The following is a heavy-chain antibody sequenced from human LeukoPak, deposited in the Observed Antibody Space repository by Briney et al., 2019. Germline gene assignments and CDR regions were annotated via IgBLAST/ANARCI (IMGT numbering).Heavy chain of an antibody. Sequence: PGRSLRLSCTTSGFTFGDYAMSWVRQAPGKGLEWVAFVRNKANGGTTDYAASVEGRFTISRDDSKSIAYLQMNSLKTEDTAMYYCARGTFYDIFTGYTFDYWGQGTLVTVSS. D-gene: IGHD3-9*01. V-gene: IGHV3-49*04. CDR2: VRNKANGGTT. CDR1: GFTFGDYA. J-gene: IGHJ4*02. CDR3: ARGTFYDIFTGYTFDY.